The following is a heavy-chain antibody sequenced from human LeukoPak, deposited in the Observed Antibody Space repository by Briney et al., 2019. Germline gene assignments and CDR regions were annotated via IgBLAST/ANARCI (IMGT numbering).Heavy chain of an antibody. CDR1: GFTFSTYN. V-gene: IGHV3-21*01. CDR2: ISSSSNYI. Sequence: GSLRLSCAASGFTFSTYNMNWVRQAPGKGLEWVSSISSSSNYIYYADSVKGRFTISRDNAKNSLYLQMNSLRAEDTDVYYCARDVGASARDAFDIWGQGTMVTVSS. CDR3: ARDVGASARDAFDI. J-gene: IGHJ3*02. D-gene: IGHD1-26*01.